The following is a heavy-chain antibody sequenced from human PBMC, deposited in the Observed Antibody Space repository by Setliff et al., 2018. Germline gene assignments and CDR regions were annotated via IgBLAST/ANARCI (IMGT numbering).Heavy chain of an antibody. Sequence: SKTLSLTCSVSGGAVSGDYWNWIRQPPGKGLEYIGYINYSGSTNYNPSLKSRVTISGDTSKNQVSLRLSSVTAGDTAVYYCATRKSSGRLYMDVWGKGTAVTVSS. CDR1: GGAVSGDY. CDR2: INYSGST. D-gene: IGHD1-26*01. CDR3: ATRKSSGRLYMDV. V-gene: IGHV4-59*02. J-gene: IGHJ6*03.